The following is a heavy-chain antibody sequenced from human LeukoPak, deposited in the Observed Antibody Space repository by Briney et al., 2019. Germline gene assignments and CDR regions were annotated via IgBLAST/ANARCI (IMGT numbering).Heavy chain of an antibody. V-gene: IGHV1-18*01. CDR3: ARGELAFCSTTTCYSSFDY. Sequence: ASVKVSCKASGYTFTSYGIIWVRQAPGQGLEWMGWINTYNGNTNYARKFQDRVTVTTDTSTRTAYMELRSLRSDDTAVYFCARGELAFCSTTTCYSSFDYWGQGTLVTVSS. CDR2: INTYNGNT. CDR1: GYTFTSYG. D-gene: IGHD2-2*02. J-gene: IGHJ4*02.